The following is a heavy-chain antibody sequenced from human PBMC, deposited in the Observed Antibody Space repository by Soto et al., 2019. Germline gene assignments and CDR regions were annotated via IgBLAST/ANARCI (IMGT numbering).Heavy chain of an antibody. V-gene: IGHV4-59*01. CDR1: GGSISSYY. D-gene: IGHD5-12*01. J-gene: IGHJ4*02. Sequence: SETLSLTCTASGGSISSYYWSWIRQPPGKGLEWIGYIYYSGSTNYNPSLKSRVTISVDTSKNQFSLKLSSVTAADTAVYYCARTDEDGYNLYYFDYWGQGTLVTVSS. CDR3: ARTDEDGYNLYYFDY. CDR2: IYYSGST.